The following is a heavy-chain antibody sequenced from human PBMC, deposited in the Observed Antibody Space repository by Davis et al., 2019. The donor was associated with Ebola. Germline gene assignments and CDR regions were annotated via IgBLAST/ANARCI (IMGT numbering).Heavy chain of an antibody. Sequence: GGSLRLSCAASGFTFSAYYMSCIRQAPGKGLEWVSYISSSGSTIYYADSVKGRFTISRDNAKNSLYLQMNSLRAEDTAVYYCARGRWLQFWYFDYWGQGTLVTVSS. CDR3: ARGRWLQFWYFDY. D-gene: IGHD5-24*01. CDR1: GFTFSAYY. J-gene: IGHJ4*02. CDR2: ISSSGSTI. V-gene: IGHV3-11*04.